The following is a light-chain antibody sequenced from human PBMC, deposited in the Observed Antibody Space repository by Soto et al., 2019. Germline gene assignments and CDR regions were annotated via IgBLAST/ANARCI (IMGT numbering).Light chain of an antibody. V-gene: IGLV2-11*01. CDR3: CSYAGTYTLV. CDR1: SSDVGGYNY. J-gene: IGLJ2*01. Sequence: QSALTQPRSVSGSPGQSVTISCTGTSSDVGGYNYVSWYQQHPGNAPKLMIYDVSKRPSGVPDRFSGSKSANTASLNISGLQAEDEADYSCCSYAGTYTLVFGGGTKLTVL. CDR2: DVS.